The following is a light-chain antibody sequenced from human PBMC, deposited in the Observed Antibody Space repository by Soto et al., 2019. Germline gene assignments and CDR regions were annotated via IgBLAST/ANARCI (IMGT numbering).Light chain of an antibody. CDR2: GNS. J-gene: IGLJ2*01. V-gene: IGLV1-40*01. CDR3: QSYDSSLSGNVV. CDR1: TPKIGAGYD. Sequence: QSVLTQPPSVSGAPGQRVTISGTGATPKIGAGYDEPWYQQLPGTAPKLLIYGNSNRPSGVPDRFSGSKSGTSASLAITGLQAEDEADYYCQSYDSSLSGNVVFGGGTKLTVL.